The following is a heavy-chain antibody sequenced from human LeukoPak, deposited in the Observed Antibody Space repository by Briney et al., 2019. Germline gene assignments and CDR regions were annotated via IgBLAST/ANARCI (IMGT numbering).Heavy chain of an antibody. Sequence: GGSLRLSCAASGFTFSSYAMSWVRQAPGKGLEWVSAISGSGGSTYYADSVKGRFTISRDNSKNTLYLQMNSLRAEDTAVYYCAKDGSITMVRGVYYFDYWGQGTLVTVSS. CDR2: ISGSGGST. CDR3: AKDGSITMVRGVYYFDY. CDR1: GFTFSSYA. J-gene: IGHJ4*02. D-gene: IGHD3-10*01. V-gene: IGHV3-23*01.